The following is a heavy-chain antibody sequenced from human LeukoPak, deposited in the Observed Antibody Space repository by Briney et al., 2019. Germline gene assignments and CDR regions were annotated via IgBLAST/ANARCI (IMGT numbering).Heavy chain of an antibody. V-gene: IGHV3-23*01. CDR3: ARHDSFIPY. J-gene: IGHJ4*02. CDR1: GFTFSDYA. Sequence: AGGSLRLSCAASGFTFSDYAMSWVRQAPGKGLEWVSGISDSGRATYYADSVKGRYTISRDSSKNTVSLQMNSLTAEDTAVYFCARHDSFIPYWGQGTPVTVSP. CDR2: ISDSGRAT. D-gene: IGHD5-18*01.